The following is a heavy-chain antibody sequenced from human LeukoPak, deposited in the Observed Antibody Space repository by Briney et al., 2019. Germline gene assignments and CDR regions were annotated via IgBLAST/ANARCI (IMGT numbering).Heavy chain of an antibody. D-gene: IGHD7-27*01. CDR3: ARGRNGDDFDC. V-gene: IGHV6-1*01. CDR1: GDSFSSNSAA. J-gene: IGHJ4*02. CDR2: TYYRSNWYS. Sequence: SQTLSLTCAISGDSFSSNSAAWSWIRQSPSRGLEWLGKTYYRSNWYSDYAVSVKSRITINRDTSKNQFSLQLNSVTPEDTAVYYCARGRNGDDFDCWGQGALVTVSS.